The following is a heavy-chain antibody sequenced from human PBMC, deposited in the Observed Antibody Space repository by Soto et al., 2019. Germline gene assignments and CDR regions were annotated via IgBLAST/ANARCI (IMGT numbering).Heavy chain of an antibody. J-gene: IGHJ4*02. Sequence: SETLSLTCTVSGGSISSSSYYWGWIRQPPGKGLEWIGSIYYSGSSFYNPSLKSQVTILVDTSKNQFFLKLSSVTAADTAVYYCAREVSAAYDYWGQGTLVTVSS. V-gene: IGHV4-39*02. D-gene: IGHD2-2*01. CDR2: IYYSGSS. CDR1: GGSISSSSYY. CDR3: AREVSAAYDY.